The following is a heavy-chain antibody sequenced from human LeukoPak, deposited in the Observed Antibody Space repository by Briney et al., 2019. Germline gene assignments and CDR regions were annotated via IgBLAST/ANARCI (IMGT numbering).Heavy chain of an antibody. CDR3: ARDLGVCSGGTCYPVYDY. CDR2: IKEDGSEK. D-gene: IGHD2-15*01. V-gene: IGHV3-7*01. CDR1: GFTFSSSS. Sequence: GGSLRLSCAAAGFTFSSSSMNWVRQAPGKGLEWVADIKEDGSEKHYVDSVKGRFTISRDNAENSLYLQMNSLRAEDTAIYYCARDLGVCSGGTCYPVYDYWGQGIPVTVSS. J-gene: IGHJ4*02.